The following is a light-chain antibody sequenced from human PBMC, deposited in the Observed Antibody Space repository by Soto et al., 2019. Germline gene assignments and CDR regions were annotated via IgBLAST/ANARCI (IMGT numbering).Light chain of an antibody. CDR2: GAS. CDR1: QSVSSN. Sequence: ILLTPSPATLSLSPGARATPSCRASQSVSSNLAWYQQKPGQAPRLLIYGASTRATGIPDRFSGSGSGTDFTLTINRLEPEDFAVYYCQQYDSSPRTFGQGTKVDIK. V-gene: IGKV3-20*01. CDR3: QQYDSSPRT. J-gene: IGKJ1*01.